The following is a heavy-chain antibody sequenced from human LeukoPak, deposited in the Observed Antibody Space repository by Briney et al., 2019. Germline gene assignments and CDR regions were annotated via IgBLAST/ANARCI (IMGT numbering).Heavy chain of an antibody. V-gene: IGHV3-30*18. Sequence: GGSLRLSCAASGFIFSSYGMHWVRQAPGKGLEWVAVISYDGSNKYYADSVKGRFTISRDNSKNSLYLQMNSLRTEDTALYYCAKDIVPAFGGYDYRGFDYWGQGTLVTVSS. J-gene: IGHJ4*02. CDR3: AKDIVPAFGGYDYRGFDY. CDR2: ISYDGSNK. CDR1: GFIFSSYG. D-gene: IGHD5-12*01.